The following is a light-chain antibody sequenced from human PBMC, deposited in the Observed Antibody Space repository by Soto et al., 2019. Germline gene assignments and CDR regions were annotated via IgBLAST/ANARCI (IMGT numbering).Light chain of an antibody. CDR3: NSYRSSIIPVV. Sequence: QSALTQPASVSGSPGQSITISCTGTSSDIGGYNYVSWYQQHPGKAPKLMIYGVSNRPSGVSGRFFGSKSGNTASLTISGLQPEDEADYYCNSYRSSIIPVVFGGGTKPPS. V-gene: IGLV2-14*01. CDR2: GVS. CDR1: SSDIGGYNY. J-gene: IGLJ2*01.